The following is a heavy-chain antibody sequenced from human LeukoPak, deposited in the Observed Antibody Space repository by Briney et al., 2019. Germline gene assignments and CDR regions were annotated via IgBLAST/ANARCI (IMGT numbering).Heavy chain of an antibody. Sequence: GGSLRLSCAASGSIFSSYDMHWVRQATGKGLEWVSGVGTGGDTHYPDSVKGRFTISRQNAKNSLDLQMNSLRAGDAAVYYCARAARYYGSSGAHAFDIWGQGTMVTVS. V-gene: IGHV3-13*01. D-gene: IGHD3-22*01. CDR3: ARAARYYGSSGAHAFDI. J-gene: IGHJ3*02. CDR1: GSIFSSYD. CDR2: VGTGGDT.